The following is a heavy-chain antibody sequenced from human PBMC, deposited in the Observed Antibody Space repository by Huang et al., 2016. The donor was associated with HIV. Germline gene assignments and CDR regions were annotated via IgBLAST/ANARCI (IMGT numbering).Heavy chain of an antibody. V-gene: IGHV1-69*01. CDR1: GGIFSNSA. Sequence: QVQLVQSGAEVKKPGSSMKVSCKASGGIFSNSAITWVRQAPGQGVEWMGGISPVLGTTNYAQKFRGRVTSTADESTSTAYMELSSLRSEDTAIYYCARGDYYDSSGLFLEGDAFDIWGQGTMVTVS. CDR3: ARGDYYDSSGLFLEGDAFDI. J-gene: IGHJ3*02. CDR2: ISPVLGTT. D-gene: IGHD3-22*01.